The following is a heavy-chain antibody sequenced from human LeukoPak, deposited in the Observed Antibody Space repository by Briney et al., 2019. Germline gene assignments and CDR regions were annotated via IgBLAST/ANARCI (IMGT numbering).Heavy chain of an antibody. CDR2: IYYSGST. CDR3: ARGVSEDYFYYYYYMDV. D-gene: IGHD2/OR15-2a*01. CDR1: GGSISSGGDY. Sequence: SETLSLTCTVSGGSISSGGDYWSWIRQPPGKGLEWIGYIYYSGSTYYNPSLKSRVTISVDTSKNQFSLKLSSVTAADTAVYYCARGVSEDYFYYYYYMDVWGKGTTVTVSS. V-gene: IGHV4-30-4*01. J-gene: IGHJ6*03.